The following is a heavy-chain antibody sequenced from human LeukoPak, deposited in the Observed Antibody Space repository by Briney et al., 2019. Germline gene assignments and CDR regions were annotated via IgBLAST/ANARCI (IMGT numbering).Heavy chain of an antibody. J-gene: IGHJ4*02. CDR3: AKLGKLGYCSGGSCYLDY. D-gene: IGHD2-15*01. CDR2: ISGST. V-gene: IGHV3-23*01. CDR1: GFTFSSYS. Sequence: GGSLRLSCAASGFTFSSYSMNWVRQAPGKGLEWVSAISGSTYYADSVKGRFTISRDNSKNTLYLQMNSLRAEDTAVYYCAKLGKLGYCSGGSCYLDYWGQGTLVTVSS.